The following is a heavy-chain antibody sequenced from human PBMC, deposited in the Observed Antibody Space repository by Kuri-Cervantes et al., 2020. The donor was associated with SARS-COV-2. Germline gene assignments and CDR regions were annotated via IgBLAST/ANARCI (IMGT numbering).Heavy chain of an antibody. CDR2: VRGKANNYAT. J-gene: IGHJ4*02. CDR3: TTLIDY. Sequence: GESLKISCTASGFPFGDYAMSWVRQAPGKGLEWVGRVRGKANNYATAYAASVKGRFTISRDDSKNMAYLQMNSLKTEDTAVYYCTTLIDYWGQGALVTVSS. V-gene: IGHV3-73*01. CDR1: GFPFGDYA.